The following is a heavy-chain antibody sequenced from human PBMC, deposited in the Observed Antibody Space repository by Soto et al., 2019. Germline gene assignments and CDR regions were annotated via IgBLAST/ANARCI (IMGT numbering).Heavy chain of an antibody. D-gene: IGHD1-26*01. CDR3: ARDRLGYSGSGHYYYYYGMDV. Sequence: RASVKVSCKASGGTFSSYAISWVRQAPGQGLEWMGGIIPIFGTANYAQKFQGRVTITADKSTSTAYMELSSLRSEDTAVYYCARDRLGYSGSGHYYYYYGMDVWGQGTTVTVSS. CDR2: IIPIFGTA. J-gene: IGHJ6*02. CDR1: GGTFSSYA. V-gene: IGHV1-69*06.